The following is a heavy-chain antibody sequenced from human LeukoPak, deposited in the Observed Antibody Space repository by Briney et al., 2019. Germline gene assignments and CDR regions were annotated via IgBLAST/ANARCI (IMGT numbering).Heavy chain of an antibody. CDR2: ISSSGSTI. CDR1: GFTFSSYE. J-gene: IGHJ4*02. CDR3: AKLSGIGDLGYFEY. V-gene: IGHV3-48*03. Sequence: PGGSLRLSCAASGFTFSSYEMNWVRQAPGKGLEWVSYISSSGSTIYYADSVKGRLTISRDNSKYTLYLQMNSLRAEDTAVYYCAKLSGIGDLGYFEYWGQGTLVTVSS. D-gene: IGHD1-26*01.